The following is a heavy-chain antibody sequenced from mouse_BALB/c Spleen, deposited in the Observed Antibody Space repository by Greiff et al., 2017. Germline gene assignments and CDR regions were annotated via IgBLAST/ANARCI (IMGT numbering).Heavy chain of an antibody. CDR3: ARDGGLGVLAY. V-gene: IGHV2-9*02. J-gene: IGHJ3*01. CDR1: GFSLTSYG. CDR2: IWAGGST. Sequence: VKVVESGPGLVAPSQSLSITCTVSGFSLTSYGVHWVRQPPGKGLEWLGVIWAGGSTNYNSALMSRLSISKDNSKSQVFLKMNSLQTDDTAMYYCARDGGLGVLAYWGQGTLVTVSA. D-gene: IGHD4-1*01.